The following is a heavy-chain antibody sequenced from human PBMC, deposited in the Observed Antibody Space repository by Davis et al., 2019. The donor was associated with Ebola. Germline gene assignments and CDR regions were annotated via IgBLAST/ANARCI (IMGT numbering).Heavy chain of an antibody. CDR3: ARDLVVVTAPGDY. Sequence: GGSLRLSCAASGFTFSIYAMSWVRQAPGKGLEWVSAISQTSDSTYYADSVKGRFTISRDNSKNTLYLQMNSLRAEDTAVYYCARDLVVVTAPGDYWGQGTLVTVSS. J-gene: IGHJ4*02. CDR1: GFTFSIYA. D-gene: IGHD2-21*02. V-gene: IGHV3-23*01. CDR2: ISQTSDST.